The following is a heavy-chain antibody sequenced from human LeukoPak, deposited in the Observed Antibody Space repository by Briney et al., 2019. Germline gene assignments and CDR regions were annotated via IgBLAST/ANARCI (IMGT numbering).Heavy chain of an antibody. Sequence: ASVKVSCKASGYTFTSYYMHWVRQAPGQGLEWMGIINPSGGSTSYAQKFQGRVTMTRDTSTSTVYMELSSLRSEDTAVYYCARVGGDTAMVTPPLAWGQGTLATVSS. J-gene: IGHJ5*02. D-gene: IGHD5-18*01. CDR2: INPSGGST. V-gene: IGHV1-46*01. CDR1: GYTFTSYY. CDR3: ARVGGDTAMVTPPLA.